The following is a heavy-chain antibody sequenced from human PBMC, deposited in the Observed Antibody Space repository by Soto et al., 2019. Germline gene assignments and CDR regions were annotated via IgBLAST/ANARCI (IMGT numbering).Heavy chain of an antibody. CDR3: ARFAVGQLYDY. Sequence: VQLVESGGGLVQPGGSLRLSCAASGFTFSSNDMHWVRQATGKGLEWVSAIGTAGDTYYPGSVKGRFTISRENAKNSLYLQMNSLRAGDTAVYYCARFAVGQLYDYWGQGTLVTVSS. V-gene: IGHV3-13*04. CDR1: GFTFSSND. J-gene: IGHJ4*02. CDR2: IGTAGDT. D-gene: IGHD6-13*01.